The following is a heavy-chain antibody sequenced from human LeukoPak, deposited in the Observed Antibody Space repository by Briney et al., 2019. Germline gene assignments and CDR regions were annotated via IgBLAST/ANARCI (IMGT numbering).Heavy chain of an antibody. J-gene: IGHJ3*02. CDR2: IYYSGST. V-gene: IGHV4-59*01. D-gene: IGHD3-10*01. CDR1: GGSISSYY. CDR3: ARSTSITMVRGVIITDAFDI. Sequence: SETLSLTCTVSGGSISSYYWSWIRQPPGKGLEWIGDIYYSGSTNYNPSLKSRVTISVDTSKNQFSLKLSSVTAADTAVYYCARSTSITMVRGVIITDAFDIWGQGTMVTVSS.